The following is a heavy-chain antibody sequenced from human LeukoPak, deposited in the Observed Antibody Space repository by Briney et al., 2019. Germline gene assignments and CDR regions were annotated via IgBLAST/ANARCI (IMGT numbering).Heavy chain of an antibody. D-gene: IGHD6-13*01. CDR2: ISSSSSYI. Sequence: GGSLRLSCAASGFTFSSYSMNWVRQAPGKGLEWVSSISSSSSYIYYADSVKGRFTISRDNAKNSLYLQMNSLRAEDTAVYYCAKDRSYSSSWFFDYWGQGTLVTVSS. J-gene: IGHJ4*02. CDR1: GFTFSSYS. CDR3: AKDRSYSSSWFFDY. V-gene: IGHV3-21*01.